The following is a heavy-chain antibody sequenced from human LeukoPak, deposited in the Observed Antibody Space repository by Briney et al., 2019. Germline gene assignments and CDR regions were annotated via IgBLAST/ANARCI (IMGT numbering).Heavy chain of an antibody. CDR1: GFTFSSYE. D-gene: IGHD3-3*01. J-gene: IGHJ6*03. CDR3: ARGLCITICGEVWDYYMDV. CDR2: ISSSGSTI. Sequence: GGSLRLSCAASGFTFSSYEMNWVRQAPGKGLEWVSYISSSGSTIYYADSVKGRFTISRDNAKNSLYLQMNSLSAEDTAVYYCARGLCITICGEVWDYYMDVWGKGTTVTVSS. V-gene: IGHV3-48*03.